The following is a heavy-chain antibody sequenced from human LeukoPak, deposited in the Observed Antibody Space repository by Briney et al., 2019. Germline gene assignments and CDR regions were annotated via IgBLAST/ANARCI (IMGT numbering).Heavy chain of an antibody. Sequence: PGRSLRLSCAASGFTFSSYGMHWVRQAPGKGLEWVAVILYDGSNKYYADSVKGRFTISRDNSKNTLYLQMNSLRAEDTAVYYCAKDFGRRYSGYEDAFDIWGQGTMVTVSS. CDR3: AKDFGRRYSGYEDAFDI. J-gene: IGHJ3*02. V-gene: IGHV3-30*18. CDR2: ILYDGSNK. CDR1: GFTFSSYG. D-gene: IGHD5-12*01.